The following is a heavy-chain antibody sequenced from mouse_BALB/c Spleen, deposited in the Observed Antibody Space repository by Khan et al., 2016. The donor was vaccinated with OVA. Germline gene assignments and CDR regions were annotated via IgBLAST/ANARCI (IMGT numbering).Heavy chain of an antibody. Sequence: QVQLQQSGAELTRPGASVKMSCKASGYTFTSNTMHWVKQRPGQGLEWIGYINPRSAYTNYNQNFKDKATLTADTSSSPAYMQLSSLTSEDSAVYYCARRTTVYTMDCWGQGTSVTVAS. D-gene: IGHD1-1*01. V-gene: IGHV1-4*01. CDR1: GYTFTSNT. CDR3: ARRTTVYTMDC. CDR2: INPRSAYT. J-gene: IGHJ4*01.